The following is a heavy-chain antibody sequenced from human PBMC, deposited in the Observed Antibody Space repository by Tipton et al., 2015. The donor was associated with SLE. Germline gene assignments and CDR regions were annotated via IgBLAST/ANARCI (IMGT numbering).Heavy chain of an antibody. Sequence: GSLRLSCAASGFTFSSYSMNWVRQAPGKGLEWVSSISSSSSYIYYADSVKGRFTISRDNAKNSLYLQMNSLRAEDTAVYYCSLGIVVVPAAKGVTGFDYWGQGTLVTVSS. CDR2: ISSSSSYI. CDR1: GFTFSSYS. D-gene: IGHD2-2*03. CDR3: SLGIVVVPAAKGVTGFDY. V-gene: IGHV3-21*01. J-gene: IGHJ4*02.